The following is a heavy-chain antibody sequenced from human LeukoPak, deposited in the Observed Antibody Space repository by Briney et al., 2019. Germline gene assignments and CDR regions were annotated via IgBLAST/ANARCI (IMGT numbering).Heavy chain of an antibody. D-gene: IGHD3-9*01. CDR2: IYHSGST. CDR3: ARVPRPYDILTGYWFDP. J-gene: IGHJ5*02. CDR1: GYSISSGYY. Sequence: PSETLSLTCTVSGYSISSGYYWGWIRQPPGKGLEWIGSIYHSGSTYYNPSLKSRVTISVDTSKNQFSLKLSSVTAADTAVYYCARVPRPYDILTGYWFDPWGQGTLVTVSS. V-gene: IGHV4-38-2*02.